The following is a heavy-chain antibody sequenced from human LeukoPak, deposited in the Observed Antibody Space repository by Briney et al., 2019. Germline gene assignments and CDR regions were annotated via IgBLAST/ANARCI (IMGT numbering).Heavy chain of an antibody. V-gene: IGHV4-34*01. Sequence: PSETLSLTCAVYGGSFSGYYWSWLRQPPGKGLEWIGEINHSGSTNYNPSLKSRVTISVDTSKNQFSLKLSSVTAADTAVYYCARHVGPLRYYGSGSYFYNWFDPWGQGTLVTVSS. J-gene: IGHJ5*02. D-gene: IGHD3-10*01. CDR2: INHSGST. CDR3: ARHVGPLRYYGSGSYFYNWFDP. CDR1: GGSFSGYY.